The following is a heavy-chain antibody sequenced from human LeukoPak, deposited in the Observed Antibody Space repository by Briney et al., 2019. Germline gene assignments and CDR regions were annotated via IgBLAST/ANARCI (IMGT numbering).Heavy chain of an antibody. CDR2: IYTSGSA. Sequence: SETLSLTCTVSGGSISSGSYYWSWIRQPAGKGLEWIGRIYTSGSANYNPSLKSRVTISVDTSKNQFSLKLSSVTAADTAVYYCARAASYYYGSGSYYKDYYYYYMDVWGKGTTVTVSS. V-gene: IGHV4-61*02. CDR3: ARAASYYYGSGSYYKDYYYYYMDV. J-gene: IGHJ6*03. D-gene: IGHD3-10*01. CDR1: GGSISSGSYY.